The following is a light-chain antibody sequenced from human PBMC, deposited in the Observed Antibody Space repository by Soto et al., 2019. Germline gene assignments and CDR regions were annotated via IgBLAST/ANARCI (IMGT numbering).Light chain of an antibody. CDR1: QSVSSSY. V-gene: IGKV3-20*01. J-gene: IGKJ1*01. CDR2: DAS. CDR3: QHYGRSPPSWT. Sequence: EIVLTQSPGTLSLSPGERATLSCRASQSVSSSYLAWYQQKPGQPPRLLIYDASRRATGIPDRFSGSGSGTDVTLTIRSLEAEDFAVYYCQHYGRSPPSWTFGQGTKVEIK.